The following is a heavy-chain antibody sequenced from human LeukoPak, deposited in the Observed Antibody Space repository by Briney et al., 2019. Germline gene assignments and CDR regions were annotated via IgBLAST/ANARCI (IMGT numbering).Heavy chain of an antibody. V-gene: IGHV3-23*01. J-gene: IGHJ4*02. D-gene: IGHD3-22*01. Sequence: GGSLRLSCAASGFTFSSYAMSWVRQAPGKGLEWVSAISGSGGSTYYADSVKGRFTISRDNSKNTLYLQMNSLRAEDTAVYYCAKGQEAYYYDSSGYSGHFDYWGQGTLVTVSS. CDR2: ISGSGGST. CDR1: GFTFSSYA. CDR3: AKGQEAYYYDSSGYSGHFDY.